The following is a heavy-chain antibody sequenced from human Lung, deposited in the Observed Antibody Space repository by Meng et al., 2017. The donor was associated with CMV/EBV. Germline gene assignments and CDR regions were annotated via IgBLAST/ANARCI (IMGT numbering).Heavy chain of an antibody. J-gene: IGHJ5*02. D-gene: IGHD1-26*01. Sequence: FTGYYMPWVRQAPGQGLEWMGWINPHSGGTNYAQKFQGRVTMTRDTSISTAYMELSRLRSDDTAVYYCARVRRPATTSTHWNYWFDPWGQGTLVTVSS. CDR1: FTGYY. CDR2: INPHSGGT. CDR3: ARVRRPATTSTHWNYWFDP. V-gene: IGHV1-2*02.